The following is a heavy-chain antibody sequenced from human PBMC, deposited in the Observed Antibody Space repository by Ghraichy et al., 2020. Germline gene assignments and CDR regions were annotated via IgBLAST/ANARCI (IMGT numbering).Heavy chain of an antibody. Sequence: GESLNISCAASGFSLRSYGLSWVRQSPGKGLEWVAFIRSDGGNKYYADSVKGRFTLSRDNSKNTLYLQMNSLRAEDTAIYYCATDLYYDSSDLAFDIWGQGTTVTVSS. J-gene: IGHJ3*02. CDR3: ATDLYYDSSDLAFDI. D-gene: IGHD3-22*01. V-gene: IGHV3-30*02. CDR2: IRSDGGNK. CDR1: GFSLRSYG.